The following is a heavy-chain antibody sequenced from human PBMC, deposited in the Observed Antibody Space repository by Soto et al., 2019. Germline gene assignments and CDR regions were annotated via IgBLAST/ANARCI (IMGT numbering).Heavy chain of an antibody. J-gene: IGHJ4*02. CDR2: IKEDGSDM. CDR1: GFTFSSYW. D-gene: IGHD3-3*01. Sequence: EVQLVESGGGLVQPGGSLRLSCAASGFTFSSYWMSWVRQAPGKGLEWVANIKEDGSDMYYVDSVKGRFTISRDNAKNSLYLQLSSLRAEGTAVYYCATEVWVYYDFWSGYSDYWGQGTLVTVSS. V-gene: IGHV3-7*01. CDR3: ATEVWVYYDFWSGYSDY.